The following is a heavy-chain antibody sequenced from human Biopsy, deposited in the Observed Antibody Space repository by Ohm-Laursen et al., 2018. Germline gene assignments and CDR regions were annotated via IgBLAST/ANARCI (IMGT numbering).Heavy chain of an antibody. CDR2: IIAVSGLV. J-gene: IGHJ4*02. D-gene: IGHD3-3*01. CDR3: ATPFQYYDSWGGYPPFDH. CDR1: GFSFTGYY. V-gene: IGHV1-69*10. Sequence: SVKVSCKASGFSFTGYYIHWVRQAPGQGLEWMGWIIAVSGLVNYAPKFQGRVSITADKSTTTAYMELSNLKSEDTAVYYCATPFQYYDSWGGYPPFDHWGQGTLVTVSS.